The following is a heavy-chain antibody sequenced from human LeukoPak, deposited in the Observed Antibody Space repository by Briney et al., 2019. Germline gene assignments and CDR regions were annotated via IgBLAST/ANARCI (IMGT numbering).Heavy chain of an antibody. CDR3: AHLKGITIFGVVIINYYYMDV. CDR1: GFSLSTRGVG. V-gene: IGHV2-5*02. D-gene: IGHD3-3*01. CDR2: IYWDDDK. Sequence: SGPTLVKPTQPLTLTCTFSGFSLSTRGVGVGWIRQPPGKALEWLSLIYWDDDKRYSPSLKSRLTITKDTSKNQVVLTMTNMDPVDTATYYCAHLKGITIFGVVIINYYYMDVWGKGTTVTVSS. J-gene: IGHJ6*03.